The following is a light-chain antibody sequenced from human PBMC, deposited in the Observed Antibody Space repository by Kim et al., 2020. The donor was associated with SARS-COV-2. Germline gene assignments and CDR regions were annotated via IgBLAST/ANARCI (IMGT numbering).Light chain of an antibody. CDR3: QSFDTSLSGPV. V-gene: IGLV1-40*01. Sequence: QRVTISGTGSSSNIGAGYDVHWYQHLPGTAPKVLIYGNNNRPSGVPDRISGSKSGTSASLAITGLQAEDEADYYCQSFDTSLSGPVFGGGTQLTVL. J-gene: IGLJ3*02. CDR2: GNN. CDR1: SSNIGAGYD.